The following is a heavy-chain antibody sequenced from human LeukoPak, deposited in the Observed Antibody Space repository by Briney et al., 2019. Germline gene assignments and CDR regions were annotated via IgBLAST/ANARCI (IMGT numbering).Heavy chain of an antibody. CDR2: IRSKANNYAT. J-gene: IGHJ1*01. CDR1: GFTFSGSA. CDR3: TFGSGSSH. Sequence: GGSLRLSCAASGFTFSGSAMHWVRQASGKGLEWVGRIRSKANNYATAYAASVTGRFTISRDDSKNTAYLQMNSLKTEDTAVYYCTFGSGSSHWGQGTLVTVTS. D-gene: IGHD3-10*01. V-gene: IGHV3-73*01.